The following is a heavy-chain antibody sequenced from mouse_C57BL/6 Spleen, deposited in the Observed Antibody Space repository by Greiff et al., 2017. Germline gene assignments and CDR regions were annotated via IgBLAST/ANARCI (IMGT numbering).Heavy chain of an antibody. J-gene: IGHJ3*01. D-gene: IGHD2-4*01. Sequence: QVHVKQPGAELVKPGASVKLSCKASGYTFTSYWMQWVKQRPGQGLEWIGEIDPSDSYTNYNQKFKGKATLTVDTSSSTAYMQLSSLTSEDSAVYYCARSHDYVPFAYWGQGTLVTVSA. CDR2: IDPSDSYT. V-gene: IGHV1-50*01. CDR1: GYTFTSYW. CDR3: ARSHDYVPFAY.